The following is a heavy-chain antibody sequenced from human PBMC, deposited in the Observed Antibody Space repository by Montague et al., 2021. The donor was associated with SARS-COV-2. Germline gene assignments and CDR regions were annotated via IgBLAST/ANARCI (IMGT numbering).Heavy chain of an antibody. CDR1: GGSISSSNW. CDR2: IYHSGST. D-gene: IGHD2-2*01. V-gene: IGHV4-4*02. CDR3: ARRYCSSTSCPNWFDP. J-gene: IGHJ5*02. Sequence: SETLSLTCAVSGGSISSSNWWSWVRQPPGKGLEWIGEIYHSGSTXXNPXXXSRVTISVDKSKNQFSLKLSSVTAADTAVYYCARRYCSSTSCPNWFDPWGQGTLDTVSS.